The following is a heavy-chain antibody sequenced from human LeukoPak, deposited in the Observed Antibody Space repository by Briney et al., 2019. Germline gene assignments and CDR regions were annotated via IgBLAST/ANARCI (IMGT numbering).Heavy chain of an antibody. CDR2: IYTSGST. V-gene: IGHV4-4*07. D-gene: IGHD5-12*01. J-gene: IGHJ4*02. CDR3: ARVSRHDIVATTRASWFDY. CDR1: GGSISSYY. Sequence: SETLSLTCTVSGGSISSYYWSWIRQPAGKGLEWIGRIYTSGSTNYNPSLKSRVTMSVDTSKNQFSLKLSSVTAADTAVYYCARVSRHDIVATTRASWFDYWGQGTLVTVSS.